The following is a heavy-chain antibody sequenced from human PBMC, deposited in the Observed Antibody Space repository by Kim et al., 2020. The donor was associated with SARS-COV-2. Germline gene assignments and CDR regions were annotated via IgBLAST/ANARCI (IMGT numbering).Heavy chain of an antibody. CDR2: IKSKTDGGTT. CDR1: GFTFSNAW. J-gene: IGHJ4*02. V-gene: IGHV3-15*01. CDR3: TTDPPSIVVVVAATLPGRRRWVSDY. Sequence: GGSLRLSCAASGFTFSNAWMSWVRQAPGKGLEWVGRIKSKTDGGTTDYAAPVKGRFTISRDDSKNTLYLQMNSLKTEDTAVYYCTTDPPSIVVVVAATLPGRRRWVSDYWGQGTLVTVSS. D-gene: IGHD2-15*01.